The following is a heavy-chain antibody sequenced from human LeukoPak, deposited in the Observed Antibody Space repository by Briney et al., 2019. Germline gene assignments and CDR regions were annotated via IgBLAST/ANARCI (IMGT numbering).Heavy chain of an antibody. CDR3: ARHVHDYGDV. J-gene: IGHJ4*02. Sequence: PSETLSLTCTVSGGSISSSSYYWGWIRQPPGKGLEWIGSIYYSGSTYYNPSLKSRVTISVDTSKNQFSLKLSSVTAADTAVYYCARHVHDYGDVWGQGTLVTVSS. D-gene: IGHD3-10*02. CDR1: GGSISSSSYY. V-gene: IGHV4-39*01. CDR2: IYYSGST.